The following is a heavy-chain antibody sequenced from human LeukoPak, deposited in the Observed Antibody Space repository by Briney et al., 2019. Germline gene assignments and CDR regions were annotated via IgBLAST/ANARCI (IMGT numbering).Heavy chain of an antibody. CDR3: ASQGAAGSGNVYYYYYYYYMDV. D-gene: IGHD3-10*01. Sequence: GGSLRLSCAASGFTFSGYSMNWVRQAPGKGLEWVSYISPSGSIIYYADSVKGRFTISRDNVNNSLYLQMNSLRAEDTAVYYCASQGAAGSGNVYYYYYYYYMDVWGKGTTVTVSS. CDR1: GFTFSGYS. V-gene: IGHV3-48*01. J-gene: IGHJ6*03. CDR2: ISPSGSII.